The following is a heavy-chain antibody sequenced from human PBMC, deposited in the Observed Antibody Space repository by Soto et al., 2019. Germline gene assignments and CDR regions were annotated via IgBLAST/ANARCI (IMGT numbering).Heavy chain of an antibody. CDR1: GGSISSAAYC. Sequence: QVRLQESGPGLVKPSQTLSLTCTVSGGSISSAAYCWSWIRQHPGKGLEWIGYVSHSGSTYYNPSLKSRVIISVDTSKNQFSLSLTSVTAADTAVYYCAREYTYGSNFFDCWGQGALVTVSS. D-gene: IGHD5-18*01. CDR2: VSHSGST. CDR3: AREYTYGSNFFDC. V-gene: IGHV4-31*03. J-gene: IGHJ4*02.